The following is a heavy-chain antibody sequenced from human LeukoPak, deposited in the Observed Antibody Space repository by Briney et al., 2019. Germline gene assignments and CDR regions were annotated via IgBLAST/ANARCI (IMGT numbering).Heavy chain of an antibody. D-gene: IGHD2-15*01. Sequence: ASVKVSCRPSGYTFTGNYIHWVRQAPGQGLEWVGWINPKDGRTNYAQRFQDRVTMTRDTSISTAYMDLSSLRSDDTAVYYCARVIGGSSGDFWGQGTLVTVSS. CDR2: INPKDGRT. CDR3: ARVIGGSSGDF. CDR1: GYTFTGNY. V-gene: IGHV1-2*02. J-gene: IGHJ4*02.